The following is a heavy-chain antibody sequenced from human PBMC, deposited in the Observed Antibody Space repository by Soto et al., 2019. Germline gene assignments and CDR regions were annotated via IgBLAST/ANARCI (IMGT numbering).Heavy chain of an antibody. CDR2: INHSGST. CDR1: GGSFSGYY. D-gene: IGHD1-26*01. Sequence: SETLSLTCAVYGGSFSGYYWSWIRQPPGRGLEWIGEINHSGSTNYNPSLKSRVTISVDTSNNQFSLRLSSVTAADTAVYYCAGQVGVPSKWVGVAWGQGTLVTVSS. CDR3: AGQVGVPSKWVGVA. V-gene: IGHV4-34*01. J-gene: IGHJ5*02.